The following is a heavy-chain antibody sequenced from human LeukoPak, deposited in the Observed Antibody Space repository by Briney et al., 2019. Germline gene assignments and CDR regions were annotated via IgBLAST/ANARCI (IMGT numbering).Heavy chain of an antibody. D-gene: IGHD2-8*01. CDR2: ISGSGGST. J-gene: IGHJ3*02. CDR3: AKDLRNSVSPPPSAFDI. V-gene: IGHV3-23*01. Sequence: GGSLRLSCAASGFTFSSYAMSWVRQAPGKGLEWVSAISGSGGSTYYADSVKGRFTISRDNSKNTLYLQVNSLRAEDTAVYYCAKDLRNSVSPPPSAFDIWGQGTMVTVSS. CDR1: GFTFSSYA.